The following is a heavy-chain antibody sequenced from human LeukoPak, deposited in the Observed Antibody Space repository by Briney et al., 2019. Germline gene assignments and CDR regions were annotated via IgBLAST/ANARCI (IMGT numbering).Heavy chain of an antibody. CDR1: GGSISSGGYY. CDR2: IYYSGST. J-gene: IGHJ2*01. D-gene: IGHD3-10*01. Sequence: SQTLSLTCTVSGGSISSGGYYWSWIRQHPGKGLEWIGYIYYSGSTYYNPSLKSRVTLSVDTSKNQFSLKLSSVTAADTAVYYCARGTYYYGSGSWYFDLWGRGTLVTVSS. CDR3: ARGTYYYGSGSWYFDL. V-gene: IGHV4-31*03.